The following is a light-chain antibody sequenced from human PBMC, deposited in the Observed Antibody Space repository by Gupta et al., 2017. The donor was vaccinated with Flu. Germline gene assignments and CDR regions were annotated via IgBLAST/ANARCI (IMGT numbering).Light chain of an antibody. J-gene: IGKJ1*01. CDR2: DAA. CDR3: QQYVDFPRT. V-gene: IGKV1-33*01. Sequence: IQMTQSPSSLSASIGDRITITCQASQDINNFLNWYQQRPGKAPKLLIHDAAYLETGVPSRFSGGGSGTDFIFIISSLQPEDIATYYCQQYVDFPRTFGQGTKVDIK. CDR1: QDINNF.